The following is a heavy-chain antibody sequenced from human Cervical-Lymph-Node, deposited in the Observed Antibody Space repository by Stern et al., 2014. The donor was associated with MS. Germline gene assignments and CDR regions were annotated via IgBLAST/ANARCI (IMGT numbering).Heavy chain of an antibody. D-gene: IGHD5-24*01. V-gene: IGHV1-69*01. CDR2: LIPILGTT. Sequence: QVQLVQSGAEVKKPGSSVKVSCKASGDTFSIYAISWVRQAPGRGLEWMGGLIPILGTTNYAQKFQCRVTITADESTSTAYMELSSLISEDTAVYYCARPRTDGYNLHAFDFWGQGTMVTVSS. CDR3: ARPRTDGYNLHAFDF. J-gene: IGHJ3*01. CDR1: GDTFSIYA.